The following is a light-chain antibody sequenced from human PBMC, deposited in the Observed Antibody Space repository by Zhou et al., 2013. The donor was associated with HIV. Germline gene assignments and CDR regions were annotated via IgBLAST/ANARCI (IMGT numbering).Light chain of an antibody. CDR2: EVS. Sequence: QSALTQPPSASGSPGQSVTISCTGTSSDVGGYNYVSWYQQHPGKAPKLIIYEVSKRPSGVPDRFSGSKSGNTASLTVSGLQAEDEAEYYCGSYAGSSRWIFGGGTNLTVL. V-gene: IGLV2-8*01. CDR1: SSDVGGYNY. J-gene: IGLJ2*01. CDR3: GSYAGSSRWI.